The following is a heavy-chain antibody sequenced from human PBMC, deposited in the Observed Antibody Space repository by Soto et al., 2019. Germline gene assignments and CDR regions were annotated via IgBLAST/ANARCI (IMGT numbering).Heavy chain of an antibody. D-gene: IGHD6-6*01. CDR3: ARGEHIAALSY. Sequence: SETLSLTCAASGGSISSGGYYWSWIRQNPGKGLEXXGXXYXXXXXYXXPSLKSRVTISVDTSKNQFSLKLSSVTAADTAVYYCARGEHIAALSYWGQGTLVTVSS. CDR2: XYXXXXX. J-gene: IGHJ4*02. CDR1: GGSISSGGYY. V-gene: IGHV4-31*11.